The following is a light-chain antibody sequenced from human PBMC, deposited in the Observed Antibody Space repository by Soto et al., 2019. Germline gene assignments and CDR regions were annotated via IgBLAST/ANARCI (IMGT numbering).Light chain of an antibody. CDR2: GAS. J-gene: IGKJ4*01. Sequence: EIVLTQSPGTLSLSRGERATLSCRASQSVSSSYLAWYQQKPGQAPRLLIYGASSRATGIPDRFSGSGSGTDFTLTISRLEPEDFAVYYCQLYGSSPSFGGGTKV. CDR1: QSVSSSY. CDR3: QLYGSSPS. V-gene: IGKV3-20*01.